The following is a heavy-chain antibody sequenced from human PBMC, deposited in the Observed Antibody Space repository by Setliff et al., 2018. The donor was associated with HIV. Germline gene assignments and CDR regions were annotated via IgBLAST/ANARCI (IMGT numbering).Heavy chain of an antibody. Sequence: PGESLKISCQGSGYNFVDYSIAWVRQVPGKGLEWMGIIYPVDSETRYSPSFQGQVTISADKSINTAYLQWTTLKASDSAMYYCGRPRGNDYAGSGFDNWGQGTLVTVSS. CDR1: GYNFVDYS. V-gene: IGHV5-51*01. CDR3: GRPRGNDYAGSGFDN. J-gene: IGHJ4*02. CDR2: IYPVDSET. D-gene: IGHD2-2*01.